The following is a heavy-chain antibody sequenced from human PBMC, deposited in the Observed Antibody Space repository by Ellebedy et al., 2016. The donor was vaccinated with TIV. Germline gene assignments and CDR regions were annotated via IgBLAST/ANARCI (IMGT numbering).Heavy chain of an antibody. CDR3: AREDCSGGSCYWDS. CDR2: INANSGGT. D-gene: IGHD2-15*01. J-gene: IGHJ5*02. V-gene: IGHV1-2*02. Sequence: ASVKVSCKASGYTFTGYYMHWVRQAPGQGLEWMGWINANSGGTNYAQKFQGRVTMTRDTSISTAYMELSRLRSDDTAVYYCAREDCSGGSCYWDSWGQGTLVTVSS. CDR1: GYTFTGYY.